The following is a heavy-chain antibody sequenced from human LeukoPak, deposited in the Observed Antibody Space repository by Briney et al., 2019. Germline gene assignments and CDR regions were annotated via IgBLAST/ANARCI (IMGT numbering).Heavy chain of an antibody. J-gene: IGHJ4*02. D-gene: IGHD6-25*01. CDR3: VNGFYYLKC. CDR2: MKQDGSDE. V-gene: IGHV3-7*01. CDR1: GFTLTSYS. Sequence: GGSLRLSCAASGFTLTSYSMSWVRQAPGKGLEWVASMKQDGSDEYNVDSVKGRFTISRDNAKNSLYLQMNSLGAEDTAVYYCVNGFYYLKCWGQGTLVTVSS.